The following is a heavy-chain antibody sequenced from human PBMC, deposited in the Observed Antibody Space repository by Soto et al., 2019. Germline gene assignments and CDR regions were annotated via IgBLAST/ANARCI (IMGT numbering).Heavy chain of an antibody. V-gene: IGHV4-34*01. CDR1: GGPFSGYY. J-gene: IGHJ4*02. Sequence: SETLSLTCAVYGGPFSGYYWPWIRQPPGTGLEWIGEINHSGSTNYNPSLKSRVTISVDTSKNQFSLKLSSVTAADTAVYYCGRARYSGSNHPLFDYGGQGTLVPAPQ. CDR3: GRARYSGSNHPLFDY. D-gene: IGHD1-26*01. CDR2: INHSGST.